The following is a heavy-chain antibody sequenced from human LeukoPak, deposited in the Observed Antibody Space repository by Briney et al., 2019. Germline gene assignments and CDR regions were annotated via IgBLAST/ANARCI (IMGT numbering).Heavy chain of an antibody. CDR2: IRYDGSIK. CDR1: GFTFSSYG. V-gene: IGHV3-30*02. D-gene: IGHD2-2*01. Sequence: TGGSLRLSCAASGFTFSSYGMHWVRQAPGKGLEWVAFIRYDGSIKYYADSVKGRFTISRDNSKNTLYLQMNSLRAEDTAVYYCAKGPCSSTSCLLNFDYWGQGTLVTVSS. J-gene: IGHJ4*02. CDR3: AKGPCSSTSCLLNFDY.